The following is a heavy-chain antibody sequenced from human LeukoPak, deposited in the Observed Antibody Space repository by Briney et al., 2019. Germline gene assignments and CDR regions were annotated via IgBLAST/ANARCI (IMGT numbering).Heavy chain of an antibody. J-gene: IGHJ4*02. D-gene: IGHD3-22*01. CDR1: GGSISSYY. V-gene: IGHV4-59*01. Sequence: SETLSLTCTVSGGSISSYYWSWIRQPPGKGLEWIGYIYYSGSTNYNPSLKSRVTISVDTSKNQFPLKLSSVTAADTAVYYCARVWGYDSSGYSPYYFDYWGQGTLVTVSS. CDR3: ARVWGYDSSGYSPYYFDY. CDR2: IYYSGST.